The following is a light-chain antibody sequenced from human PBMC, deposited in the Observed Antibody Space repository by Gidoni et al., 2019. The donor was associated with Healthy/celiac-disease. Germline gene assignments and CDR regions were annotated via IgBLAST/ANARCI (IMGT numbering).Light chain of an antibody. J-gene: IGKJ4*01. V-gene: IGKV1-33*01. Sequence: DIQMTQSPSSLSASVGDRVTITCQASQDISNYLNWYQRKPGTAPKLLIYDASNLETGVPSRFSGSGSGTDFTFTISSLQPEDIATYYCQQYDNLPLTFXGXTKVEI. CDR2: DAS. CDR3: QQYDNLPLT. CDR1: QDISNY.